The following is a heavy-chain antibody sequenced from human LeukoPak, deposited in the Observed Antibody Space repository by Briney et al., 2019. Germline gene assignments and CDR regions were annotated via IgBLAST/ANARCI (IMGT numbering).Heavy chain of an antibody. CDR3: AKTYYDILTGYGGPYYMDV. D-gene: IGHD3-9*01. CDR2: IYYSGST. CDR1: GGSISSYY. V-gene: IGHV4-59*01. J-gene: IGHJ6*03. Sequence: PSETLSLTCTVSGGSISSYYWSWIRQPPGKGLEWLGYIYYSGSTNYNPSLKSRVTISVDTSKNQFSLKLSSVTAADTAVYYCAKTYYDILTGYGGPYYMDVWGKGTTVTVSS.